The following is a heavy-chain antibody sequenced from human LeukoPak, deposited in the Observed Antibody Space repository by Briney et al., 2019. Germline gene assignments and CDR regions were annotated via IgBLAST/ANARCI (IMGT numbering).Heavy chain of an antibody. V-gene: IGHV4-61*02. CDR2: IYTSGST. J-gene: IGHJ6*03. D-gene: IGHD3-16*01. CDR1: GGSISSGSYY. Sequence: NPSETLSLTCTVSGGSISSGSYYWSWIRQPAGKGLEWIGRIYTSGSTNYNPSLKSRVTISVDTSKNQFSLRLSSVTAADTAVYYCARVWDYYYYMDVWGKGTTVTVSS. CDR3: ARVWDYYYYMDV.